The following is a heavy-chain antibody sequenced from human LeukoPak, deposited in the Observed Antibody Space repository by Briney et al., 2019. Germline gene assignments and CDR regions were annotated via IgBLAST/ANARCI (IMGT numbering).Heavy chain of an antibody. Sequence: PSETLSLTCGVYGGSFSGYYWSWIRLAPGKGLEWIGEITQGGSTDYNPALKSRVTVSVDTSRNQFSLNLNSVTAADTAVYYCARGRITMIRGGHFDYWGQGTLVTVSS. D-gene: IGHD3-10*01. CDR3: ARGRITMIRGGHFDY. V-gene: IGHV4-34*01. CDR2: ITQGGST. CDR1: GGSFSGYY. J-gene: IGHJ4*02.